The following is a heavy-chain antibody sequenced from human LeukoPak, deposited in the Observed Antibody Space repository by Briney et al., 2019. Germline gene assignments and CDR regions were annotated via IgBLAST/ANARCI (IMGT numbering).Heavy chain of an antibody. CDR1: GGSISSSNW. CDR3: ARLRFLEWFSPIDAFDI. D-gene: IGHD3-3*01. J-gene: IGHJ3*02. V-gene: IGHV4-4*02. Sequence: SGTLSLTCAVSGGSISSSNWWSWVRQPPGKGLEWIGEIYHSGSTNYNPSLKSRVTISVDKSKNQFSLKLSSVAAADTAVYYCARLRFLEWFSPIDAFDIWGQGTMVTVSS. CDR2: IYHSGST.